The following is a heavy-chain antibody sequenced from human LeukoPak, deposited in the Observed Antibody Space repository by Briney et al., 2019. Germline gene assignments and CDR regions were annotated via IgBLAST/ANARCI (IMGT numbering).Heavy chain of an antibody. J-gene: IGHJ4*02. V-gene: IGHV1-2*02. CDR3: ARDRTGSGWSRYYFDY. Sequence: ASVKVSCKASGYTLTGYYMHWVRQAPGQGLEWMGWINPNSGGTNFAQKFQGRVTMTRDTSISTAYMELSRLRSDDTAVYYCARDRTGSGWSRYYFDYWGQGTLVTVSS. D-gene: IGHD6-19*01. CDR2: INPNSGGT. CDR1: GYTLTGYY.